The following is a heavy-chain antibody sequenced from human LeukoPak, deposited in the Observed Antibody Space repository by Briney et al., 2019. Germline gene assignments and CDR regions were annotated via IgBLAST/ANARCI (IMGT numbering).Heavy chain of an antibody. CDR1: GYSFTSYW. J-gene: IGHJ4*02. CDR2: IYPGDSDT. CDR3: ARPSMIYNISGYYVQPKGYFVN. V-gene: IGHV5-51*01. D-gene: IGHD3-22*01. Sequence: GESLKISCKGSGYSFTSYWIGWVRQMPGKGLEWMGIIYPGDSDTRYSPSFQGQVTISADKSISTAYLQWSSLKASDTAMYYWARPSMIYNISGYYVQPKGYFVNWGQGTLVTVSS.